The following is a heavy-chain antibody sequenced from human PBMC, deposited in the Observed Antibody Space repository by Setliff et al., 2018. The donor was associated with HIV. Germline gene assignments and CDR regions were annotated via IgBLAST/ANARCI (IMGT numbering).Heavy chain of an antibody. D-gene: IGHD3-10*01. J-gene: IGHJ3*02. V-gene: IGHV4-61*09. CDR3: ATLPWGFGGSRAFEI. CDR2: IYTTGTT. Sequence: SETLSLTCNVSGVSISSSLYYWSWIRQPAGMGLQWVGHIYTTGTTDYSPSVKSRASISVDTSKNQFSLNLNSVTAADTAVYYCATLPWGFGGSRAFEIWGQGTMVTVSS. CDR1: GVSISSSLYY.